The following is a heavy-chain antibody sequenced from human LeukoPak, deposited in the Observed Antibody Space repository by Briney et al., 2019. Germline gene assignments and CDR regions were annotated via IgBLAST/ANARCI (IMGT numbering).Heavy chain of an antibody. J-gene: IGHJ6*02. Sequence: ASVKVSCKASGYTFTSYDINWVRQATGQGLEWMGWMNPNGGNTGYAQKFQGRVTMTRNTSISTAYMELSSLRSEDTAVYYCARGMTGLYYYYGMDGWGQGTTVTVSS. CDR3: ARGMTGLYYYYGMDG. CDR2: MNPNGGNT. V-gene: IGHV1-8*01. CDR1: GYTFTSYD.